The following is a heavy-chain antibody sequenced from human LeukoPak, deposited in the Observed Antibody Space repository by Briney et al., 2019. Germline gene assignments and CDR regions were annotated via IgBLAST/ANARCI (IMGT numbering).Heavy chain of an antibody. J-gene: IGHJ5*02. CDR3: ASSRLPAAKNWFDP. CDR2: ISGSGGST. D-gene: IGHD2-2*01. Sequence: GGSLRLSCAASGFTFRNYAMSWVRQAPGKGLEWVSAISGSGGSTFYADSVKGHFTISRDNSKNTLYVQMNSLRAEDTAVYYCASSRLPAAKNWFDPWGQGTLVTVSS. CDR1: GFTFRNYA. V-gene: IGHV3-23*01.